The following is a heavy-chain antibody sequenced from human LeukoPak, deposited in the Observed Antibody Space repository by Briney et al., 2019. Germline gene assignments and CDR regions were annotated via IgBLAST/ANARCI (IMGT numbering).Heavy chain of an antibody. CDR2: ISSSSSYI. D-gene: IGHD4-23*01. J-gene: IGHJ4*02. CDR1: GFTFNTYG. Sequence: GGSLRLSCAASGFTFNTYGMNWVRQAPGKGLEWVSSISSSSSYIYYTDSMKGRFTISRDNSKNTLYLQMNSLRAEDTAVYYCARRAGGYSHPYDYWGQGTLVTVSS. V-gene: IGHV3-21*04. CDR3: ARRAGGYSHPYDY.